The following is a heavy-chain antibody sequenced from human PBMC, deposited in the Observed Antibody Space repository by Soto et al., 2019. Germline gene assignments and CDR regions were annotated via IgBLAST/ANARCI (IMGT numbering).Heavy chain of an antibody. D-gene: IGHD4-4*01. CDR1: TGSIGTGTW. CDR3: ARNGHYSIAC. CDR2: IHESGST. V-gene: IGHV4-4*02. J-gene: IGHJ4*02. Sequence: SETLSLTCAVSTGSIGTGTWWSWVRQPPGKGLEWIGEIHESGSTNYNPSLKSRVTISIDKSKNQFSLNLYTATAADTAVYYCARNGHYSIACWGQGMLVTVSS.